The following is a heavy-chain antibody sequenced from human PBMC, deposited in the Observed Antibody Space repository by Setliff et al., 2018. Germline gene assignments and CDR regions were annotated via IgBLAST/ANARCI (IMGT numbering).Heavy chain of an antibody. D-gene: IGHD6-19*01. J-gene: IGHJ4*02. V-gene: IGHV3-11*01. CDR1: GFRFSDHC. CDR2: ISSGGETI. Sequence: GGSLRLSCVGSGFRFSDHCMTWVRQAPGKGLEWLSDISSGGETISYTDSVKGRFTTSRDNAKNSLYLQMNSLRAEDTAVYYCATKAVAGTGGQGTLVTVSS. CDR3: ATKAVAGT.